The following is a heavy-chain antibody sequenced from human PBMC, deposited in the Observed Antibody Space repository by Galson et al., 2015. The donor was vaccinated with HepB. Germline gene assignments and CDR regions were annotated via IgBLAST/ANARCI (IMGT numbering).Heavy chain of an antibody. CDR1: GYTFTSYA. D-gene: IGHD3-10*01. Sequence: SVKVSCKASGYTFTSYAMHWVRQAPGQRLEWMGWINAGNGNTKYSQKFQGRVTITRDTSASTAYMELSSLRSEDTAVYYCARVLPPRGYYYYGMDVWGQGTTVTVSS. CDR2: INAGNGNT. CDR3: ARVLPPRGYYYYGMDV. V-gene: IGHV1-3*01. J-gene: IGHJ6*02.